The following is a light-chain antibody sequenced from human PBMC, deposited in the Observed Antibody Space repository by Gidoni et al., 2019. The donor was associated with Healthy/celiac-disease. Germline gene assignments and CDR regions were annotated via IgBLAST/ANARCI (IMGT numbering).Light chain of an antibody. V-gene: IGKV1-39*01. J-gene: IGKJ1*01. CDR2: AAS. CDR3: KQSYSTLVT. Sequence: DIQMTPSPSSLSASVGDRVTITCRASQSISSYLNWYQQKPGKAPKLLIYAASSLQSGVPSRFSGSGSGTDFTLTISSLQSEEFATYYCKQSYSTLVTFGQGTKVEIK. CDR1: QSISSY.